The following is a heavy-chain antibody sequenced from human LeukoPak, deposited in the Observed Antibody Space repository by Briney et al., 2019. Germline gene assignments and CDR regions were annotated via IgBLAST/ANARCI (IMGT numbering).Heavy chain of an antibody. D-gene: IGHD1-14*01. J-gene: IGHJ3*02. CDR2: IKQDETEK. CDR1: GFTISNYW. CDR3: AREGNRRAFDI. V-gene: IGHV3-7*01. Sequence: PGGSLRLSCAASGFTISNYWMSWVRQAPGKGLEWVANIKQDETEKDYVDSVKGRFTISRDNAKNSLYLQMNSLRNEDTAVYYCAREGNRRAFDIWGQGTMVTASS.